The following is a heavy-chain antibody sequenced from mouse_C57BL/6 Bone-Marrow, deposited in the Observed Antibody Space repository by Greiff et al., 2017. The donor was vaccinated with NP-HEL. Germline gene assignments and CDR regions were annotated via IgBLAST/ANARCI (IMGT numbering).Heavy chain of an antibody. V-gene: IGHV1-50*01. J-gene: IGHJ4*01. Sequence: QVQLQQPGAELVKPGASVKLSCKASGYTFTSYWMQWVKQRPGQGLEWIGEIDPSDSYTNYNQKFKGKATLTVDTSSSTAYMQLSSLTSEDSAVDYCAREPYYEYDDYAMDYWGQGTSVTVSS. D-gene: IGHD2-4*01. CDR1: GYTFTSYW. CDR3: AREPYYEYDDYAMDY. CDR2: IDPSDSYT.